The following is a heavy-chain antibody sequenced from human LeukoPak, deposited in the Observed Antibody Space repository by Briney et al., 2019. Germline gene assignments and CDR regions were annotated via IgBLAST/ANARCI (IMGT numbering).Heavy chain of an antibody. CDR3: ARFGKDYSGYDLGFDP. Sequence: GASVKVSCKASGYTFTGYYMHWVRQAPGQGLEWMGWINPNSGGTNYAQKLQGRVTMTTDTSTSTAYMELRSLRSDDTAVYYCARFGKDYSGYDLGFDPWGQGTLVTVSS. CDR1: GYTFTGYY. D-gene: IGHD5-12*01. CDR2: INPNSGGT. J-gene: IGHJ5*02. V-gene: IGHV1-2*02.